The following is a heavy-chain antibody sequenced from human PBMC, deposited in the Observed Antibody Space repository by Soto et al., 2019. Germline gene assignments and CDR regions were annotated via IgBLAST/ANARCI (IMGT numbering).Heavy chain of an antibody. J-gene: IGHJ5*02. CDR1: GGSISSGDYY. V-gene: IGHV4-30-4*01. Sequence: QVQLQESGPGLVKPSQTLSLTCIVSGGSISSGDYYWSWIRQPPGKGLEWIGYIYHTGITFYNPSLKSRITISADTSKNQFSLKMRSVTAADTAVYYCATYVVATAIGMGWFDPWGQGTPVTVSS. D-gene: IGHD2-21*02. CDR3: ATYVVATAIGMGWFDP. CDR2: IYHTGIT.